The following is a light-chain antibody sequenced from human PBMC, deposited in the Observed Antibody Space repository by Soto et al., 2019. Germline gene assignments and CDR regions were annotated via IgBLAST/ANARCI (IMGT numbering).Light chain of an antibody. CDR3: CSYAGSYIFV. CDR2: DVT. Sequence: QSALTQPRSVSGSPGQSVTISCTGSSSDIGAYNYVSWYQQHPGKAPKLMIYDVTKRPSGVPDRFSGSKSGNTAPLTISGLQADDEADYYCCSYAGSYIFVFGGGTKLTVL. CDR1: SSDIGAYNY. V-gene: IGLV2-11*01. J-gene: IGLJ2*01.